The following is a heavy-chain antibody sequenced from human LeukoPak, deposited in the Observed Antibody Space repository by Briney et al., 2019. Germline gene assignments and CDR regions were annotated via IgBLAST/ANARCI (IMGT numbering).Heavy chain of an antibody. J-gene: IGHJ3*02. CDR3: ARTFFNTYYGSGSYYSFAFDI. CDR1: EFTFSSYG. CDR2: IWYDGSNK. V-gene: IGHV3-33*01. Sequence: GGSLRLSCAASEFTFSSYGMHWVRQAPGKGLEWVAVIWYDGSNKYYADSVKGRFTISRDNSKNTLYLQMNSLRAEDTAVYYCARTFFNTYYGSGSYYSFAFDIWGQGTMVTVSS. D-gene: IGHD3-10*01.